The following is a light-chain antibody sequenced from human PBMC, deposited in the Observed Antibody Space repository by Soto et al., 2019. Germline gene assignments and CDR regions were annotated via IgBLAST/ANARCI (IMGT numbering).Light chain of an antibody. CDR2: KAS. CDR3: QHYNSYSEA. CDR1: HTISSW. V-gene: IGKV1-5*03. J-gene: IGKJ1*01. Sequence: DIQMTQSPSTLSGSRGDRVTMTWRASHTISSWLAWYQQKPGKAPKLLIYKASTLKSEVPSRFSGSGSGTEFTLTISSLQPDDFATYYCQHYNSYSEAFGQGTKVDIK.